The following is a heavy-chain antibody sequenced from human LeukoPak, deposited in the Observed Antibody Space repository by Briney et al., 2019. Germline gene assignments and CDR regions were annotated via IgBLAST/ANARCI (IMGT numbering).Heavy chain of an antibody. CDR2: ISWNSGSI. Sequence: GGSLRLSCAASGFTFDDYAMHWVRQAPGKGLEWVSGISWNSGSIGYADSVKGRFTISRDNAKNSLYLQMNSLRAEDTAVYYCAKNLVGSSSWYYFDYWGQGTLVTVSS. CDR3: AKNLVGSSSWYYFDY. CDR1: GFTFDDYA. V-gene: IGHV3-9*01. J-gene: IGHJ4*02. D-gene: IGHD6-13*01.